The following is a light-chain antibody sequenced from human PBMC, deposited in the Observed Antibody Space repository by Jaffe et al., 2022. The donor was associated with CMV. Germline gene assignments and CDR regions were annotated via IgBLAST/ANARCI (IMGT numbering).Light chain of an antibody. V-gene: IGLV2-14*03. CDR2: DVA. J-gene: IGLJ3*02. CDR3: AAYTSSRTWV. Sequence: QSALTQSASVSGSPGQSITISCTGPSTDIRDFQYVSWYQQHPGTAPRLLISDVANRPSGPSHRFSGSKSGNTASLSISGLQAEDEATYFCAAYTSSRTWVFGGGTKVTVL. CDR1: STDIRDFQY.